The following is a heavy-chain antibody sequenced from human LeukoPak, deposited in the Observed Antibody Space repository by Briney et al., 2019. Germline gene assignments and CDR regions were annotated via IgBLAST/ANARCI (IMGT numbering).Heavy chain of an antibody. CDR2: ISSSSSYI. D-gene: IGHD3-10*01. J-gene: IGHJ4*02. CDR3: VRDYSGMGIDY. Sequence: PGGSLRLSCAASGFTFSSYSMNWVRQAPGKGLEWVSSISSSSSYIYYADSVKGRFTISRDNAKSSLYLQMNSLSAEDTAVYYCVRDYSGMGIDYWGQGTLVTVSS. CDR1: GFTFSSYS. V-gene: IGHV3-21*01.